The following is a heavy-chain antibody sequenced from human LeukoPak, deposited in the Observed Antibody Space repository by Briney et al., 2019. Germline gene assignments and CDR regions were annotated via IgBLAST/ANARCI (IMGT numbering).Heavy chain of an antibody. CDR3: ARLHYDSSGYYPDY. Sequence: SETLSLTCTVSGGSISSYYWSWIRQPPGKGLEWIGYIYYSGSTNYNPSLKSRVTISVDTSKNQFSLKPSSVTAADTAVYYCARLHYDSSGYYPDYWGQGTLVTVSS. V-gene: IGHV4-59*01. CDR1: GGSISSYY. CDR2: IYYSGST. D-gene: IGHD3-22*01. J-gene: IGHJ4*02.